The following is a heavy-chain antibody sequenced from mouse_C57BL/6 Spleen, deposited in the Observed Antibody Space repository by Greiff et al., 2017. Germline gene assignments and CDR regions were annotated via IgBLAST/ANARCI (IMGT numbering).Heavy chain of an antibody. D-gene: IGHD2-2*01. CDR3: AKHGYYFDY. CDR2: IDPSDSYT. V-gene: IGHV1-50*01. Sequence: QVQLQQPGAELVKPGASVKLSCKASGYTFTSYWMQWVKQRPGQGLEWIGEIDPSDSYTNYNQKFKGKATLTVDTSSSTAYMQLSSLTSEDSAVXYCAKHGYYFDYWGQGTTLTVSS. J-gene: IGHJ2*01. CDR1: GYTFTSYW.